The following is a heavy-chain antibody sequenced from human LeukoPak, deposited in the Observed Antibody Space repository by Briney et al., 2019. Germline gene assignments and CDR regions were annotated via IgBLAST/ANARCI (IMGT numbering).Heavy chain of an antibody. Sequence: PSGTLSLTCAVSGESVSSSNWWSWVRQPPGKGLEWIGEIYHSGTTNYNPSLKSRVTISVDTSKNQFSLKLSSVTAADTAVYYCARVGAAAGYDAFDIWGQGTMVTVSS. J-gene: IGHJ3*02. V-gene: IGHV4-4*02. CDR3: ARVGAAAGYDAFDI. D-gene: IGHD6-13*01. CDR2: IYHSGTT. CDR1: GESVSSSNW.